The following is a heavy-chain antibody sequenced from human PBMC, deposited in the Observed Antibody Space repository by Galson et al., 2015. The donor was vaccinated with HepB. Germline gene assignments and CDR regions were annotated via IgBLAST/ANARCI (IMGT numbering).Heavy chain of an antibody. CDR1: GGTFSSYA. J-gene: IGHJ4*02. D-gene: IGHD3-3*01. CDR3: ACRGPNDFWSGYSPLKY. V-gene: IGHV1-69*13. Sequence: SVKVSCKASGGTFSSYAISWVRQAPGQGLEWMGGIIPIFGTANYAQKFQGRVTITADESTSTAYMELSSLRSEDTAVYYCACRGPNDFWSGYSPLKYWGQGTLVTVSS. CDR2: IIPIFGTA.